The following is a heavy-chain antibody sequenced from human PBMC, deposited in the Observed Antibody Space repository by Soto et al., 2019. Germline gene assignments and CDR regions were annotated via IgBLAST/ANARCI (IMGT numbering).Heavy chain of an antibody. J-gene: IGHJ4*02. V-gene: IGHV5-51*01. Sequence: PGESLMISCQGSGYSFTNYWIGWVRQMPGKVLEWMAIIYPGDSDTRYSPSVQGQVTISADKSISTAYLQWSSLKASDTAMYYCARKNRYYFDYWGQGTLVTVSS. CDR2: IYPGDSDT. CDR1: GYSFTNYW. CDR3: ARKNRYYFDY.